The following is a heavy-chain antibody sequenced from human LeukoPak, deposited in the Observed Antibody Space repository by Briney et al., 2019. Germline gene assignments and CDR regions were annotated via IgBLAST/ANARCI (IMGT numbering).Heavy chain of an antibody. Sequence: ASLKVSCKASGGTFSTYAINWVRQAPGQGLEWMGRIIPILGIANYAQKFQGRVTITAGKSTTTAYMELSSLRSEDTAVYYCARDYGETTAFDIWGQGTMVTVSS. V-gene: IGHV1-69*04. D-gene: IGHD1-1*01. CDR1: GGTFSTYA. CDR3: ARDYGETTAFDI. CDR2: IIPILGIA. J-gene: IGHJ3*02.